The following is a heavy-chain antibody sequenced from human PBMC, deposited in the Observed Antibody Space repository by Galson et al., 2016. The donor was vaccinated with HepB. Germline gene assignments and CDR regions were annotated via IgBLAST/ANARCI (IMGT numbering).Heavy chain of an antibody. V-gene: IGHV3-23*01. CDR2: ISGGVVNT. CDR1: GFTFSSYA. D-gene: IGHD6-6*01. CDR3: AKDRPPPRPWWFDP. Sequence: SLRLSCAASGFTFSSYAMSWVRQAPGKGLEWVSSISGGVVNTYYADSVKGRFTISRDNSKNTLYLRMNSLRTEDTAVYYCAKDRPPPRPWWFDPWGQGTLVTVSS. J-gene: IGHJ5*02.